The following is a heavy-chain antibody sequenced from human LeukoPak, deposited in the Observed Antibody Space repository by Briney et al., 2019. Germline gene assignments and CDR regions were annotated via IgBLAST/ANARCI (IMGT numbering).Heavy chain of an antibody. Sequence: PGGFLRLSCAASGFTFSSYAMSWVRQAPGKGLEWVSAISGSGGSTYYADSVKGRFTISRDNSKNTLYLQMNSLRAEDTAVYYCAKSLANYYYGMDVWGQGTTVTVSS. CDR2: ISGSGGST. J-gene: IGHJ6*02. D-gene: IGHD3-3*02. CDR1: GFTFSSYA. V-gene: IGHV3-23*01. CDR3: AKSLANYYYGMDV.